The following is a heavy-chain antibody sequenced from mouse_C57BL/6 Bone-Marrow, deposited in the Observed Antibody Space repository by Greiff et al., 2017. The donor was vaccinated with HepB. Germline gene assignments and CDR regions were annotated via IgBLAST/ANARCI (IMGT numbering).Heavy chain of an antibody. CDR1: GFNIKDDY. D-gene: IGHD1-1*01. V-gene: IGHV14-4*01. CDR3: TSYYYGSSDY. J-gene: IGHJ2*01. Sequence: VQLKQSGAELVRPGASVKLSCTASGFNIKDDYMHWVKQRPEQGLEWIGWIDPENGDTEYASKFQGKATITADTSSNTAYLQLSSLTSEDTAVYYCTSYYYGSSDYWGQGTTLTVSS. CDR2: IDPENGDT.